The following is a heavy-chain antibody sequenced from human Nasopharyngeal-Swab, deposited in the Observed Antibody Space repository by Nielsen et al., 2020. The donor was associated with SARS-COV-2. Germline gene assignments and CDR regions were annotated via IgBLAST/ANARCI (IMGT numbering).Heavy chain of an antibody. J-gene: IGHJ6*02. V-gene: IGHV1-2*06. CDR2: INPNSGGT. D-gene: IGHD6-25*01. Sequence: VRQARGKGLEWMGRINPNSGGTNYAQKFQGRVTMTRDTSISTAYMELSRLRSDDTAVYYCARVGPSGYYYGMDVWGQGTTVTVSS. CDR3: ARVGPSGYYYGMDV.